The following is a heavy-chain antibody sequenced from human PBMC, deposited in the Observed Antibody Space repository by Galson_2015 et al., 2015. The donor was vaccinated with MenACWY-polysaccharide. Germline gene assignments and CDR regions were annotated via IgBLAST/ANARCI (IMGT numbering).Heavy chain of an antibody. CDR1: GFPFSSYL. V-gene: IGHV3-7*03. J-gene: IGHJ4*02. Sequence: SLRLSCAASGFPFSSYLMTWVRQAPGKGLEWVANINQDGSEKYYVDSVKGRFTISRDNAKNSLYLQMNSLRTEDTAMYYCASQTWTGYFDYWGQGSLVTVSS. D-gene: IGHD3-10*01. CDR2: INQDGSEK. CDR3: ASQTWTGYFDY.